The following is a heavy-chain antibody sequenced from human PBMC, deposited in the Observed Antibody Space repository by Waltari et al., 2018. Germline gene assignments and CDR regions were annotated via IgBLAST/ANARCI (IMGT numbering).Heavy chain of an antibody. CDR1: GFTFSSYW. CDR2: IKQDGSEN. Sequence: EVQLVESGGGLVQPGGSPRLSCAASGFTFSSYWMSGVRQAPGKGLEWVANIKQDGSENYYVDSVKGGFTISRDNAKNSLYLQMNSLRAEDTAVYYCARSYYYDSRTFDYWGQGTLVTVSS. J-gene: IGHJ4*02. D-gene: IGHD3-22*01. V-gene: IGHV3-7*01. CDR3: ARSYYYDSRTFDY.